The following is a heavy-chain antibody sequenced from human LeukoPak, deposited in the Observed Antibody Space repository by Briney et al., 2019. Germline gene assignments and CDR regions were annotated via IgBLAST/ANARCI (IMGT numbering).Heavy chain of an antibody. J-gene: IGHJ3*02. D-gene: IGHD2-2*02. Sequence: GASVKVSCTASGYTFTDYFIHWVRQAPGQGLEWMGWINPKSGGTHCAQKFQGRVTMTRDLSMTTAYMELTSLKSDDTAVYYCARDRGYCSSTSCLYHDAFDIWGQGTMVTVSS. CDR2: INPKSGGT. CDR3: ARDRGYCSSTSCLYHDAFDI. V-gene: IGHV1-2*02. CDR1: GYTFTDYF.